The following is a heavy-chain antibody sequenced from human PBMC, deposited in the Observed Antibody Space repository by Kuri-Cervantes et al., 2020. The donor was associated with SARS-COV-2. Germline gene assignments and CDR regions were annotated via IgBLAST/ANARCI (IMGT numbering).Heavy chain of an antibody. Sequence: ESLKISCTVSGGSISSSSYYWSWIRQPPGKGLEWIGYIYYSGSTNYNPSLKSRVTISVDTSKNQFSLKLSSVTAADTAVYYCARGGDCSSTSCFLSYYYYYMDVWGKGTTVTVSS. CDR2: IYYSGST. CDR3: ARGGDCSSTSCFLSYYYYYMDV. CDR1: GGSISSSSYY. V-gene: IGHV4-61*01. J-gene: IGHJ6*03. D-gene: IGHD2-2*01.